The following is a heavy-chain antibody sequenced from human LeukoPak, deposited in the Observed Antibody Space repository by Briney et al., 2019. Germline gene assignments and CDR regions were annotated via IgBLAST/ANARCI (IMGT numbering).Heavy chain of an antibody. J-gene: IGHJ4*02. CDR2: ISSSSSYI. CDR3: AREYSGYDRFDY. Sequence: GGSLRLSCAASGFTFITYAMTWVRQAPGKGLEWVSSISSSSSYIYYADSVKGRFTISRDNAKNSLYLQMNSLRAEDTAVYYCAREYSGYDRFDYWGQGTLVTVSS. CDR1: GFTFITYA. D-gene: IGHD5-12*01. V-gene: IGHV3-21*01.